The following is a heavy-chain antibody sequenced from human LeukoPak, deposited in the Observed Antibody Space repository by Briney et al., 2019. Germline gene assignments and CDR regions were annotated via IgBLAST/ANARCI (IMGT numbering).Heavy chain of an antibody. CDR3: ARVSGYCSSTSCPIQYYYGMDV. D-gene: IGHD2-2*03. J-gene: IGHJ6*02. CDR1: GFTFTSYW. Sequence: GGSLRLSCAVSGFTFTSYWMSWVRQAPGKGLEWVANINQDGSEKYYVDSVKGRFTISRDNAKNSLYLQMNSLRAEDTAVYYCARVSGYCSSTSCPIQYYYGMDVWGQGTTVTVSS. CDR2: INQDGSEK. V-gene: IGHV3-7*01.